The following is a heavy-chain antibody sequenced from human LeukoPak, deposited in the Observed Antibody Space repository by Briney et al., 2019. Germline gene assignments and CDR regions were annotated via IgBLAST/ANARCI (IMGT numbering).Heavy chain of an antibody. Sequence: ASVKVSCKASGGTFSSYAISWVRQAPRQGLEWMGGIIPIFGTANYAPKFQGRVTITADESTSTAYMELSSLRSEDTAVYYCARTLYSSSWYVDYWGQGTLVTVSS. CDR1: GGTFSSYA. D-gene: IGHD6-13*01. CDR2: IIPIFGTA. J-gene: IGHJ4*02. V-gene: IGHV1-69*13. CDR3: ARTLYSSSWYVDY.